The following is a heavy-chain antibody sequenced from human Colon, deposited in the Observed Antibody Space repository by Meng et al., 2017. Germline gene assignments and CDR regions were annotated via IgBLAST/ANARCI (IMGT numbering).Heavy chain of an antibody. CDR1: GDSVSSNRAL. CDR3: TTWYGEY. CDR2: TYYRSEWQN. D-gene: IGHD3-10*01. Sequence: QVQWQQSGPGLVSPSQTLSLTCAISGDSVSSNRALWHWVRQSPSRGLEWLGQTYYRSEWQNHYGVSVESRITINADTSRNHFSLHLNSVTPEDTAVYYCTTWYGEYWGQGTLVTVSS. V-gene: IGHV6-1*01. J-gene: IGHJ4*02.